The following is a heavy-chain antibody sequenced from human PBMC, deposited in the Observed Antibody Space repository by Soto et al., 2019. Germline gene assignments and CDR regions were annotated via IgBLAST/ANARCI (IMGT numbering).Heavy chain of an antibody. CDR3: ARDRTYTVTTYYFDY. D-gene: IGHD4-4*01. J-gene: IGHJ4*02. CDR1: GFTFSSYA. Sequence: GGSLRLSCAASGFTFSSYAMSWVRQAPGKGLEWVSAISGSGGSTYYADSVKGRFTISRDDSKNTLYLQMNSLRAEDTAVYYCARDRTYTVTTYYFDYWGQGTLVTVSS. V-gene: IGHV3-23*01. CDR2: ISGSGGST.